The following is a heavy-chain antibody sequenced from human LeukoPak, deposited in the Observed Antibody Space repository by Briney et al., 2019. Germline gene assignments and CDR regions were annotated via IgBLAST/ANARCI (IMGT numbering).Heavy chain of an antibody. CDR3: ARPAGYFGPDAFDI. J-gene: IGHJ3*02. CDR1: GYSISSGYY. V-gene: IGHV4-38-2*01. D-gene: IGHD2/OR15-2a*01. Sequence: SETLSLTCAVSGYSISSGYYWGWIRQPPGKGLEWIGSIYHSGSTYYNPSPNSRVTIAVDTSKNQFSLKLSSVTAADTAVYYCARPAGYFGPDAFDIWGQGTMVTVSS. CDR2: IYHSGST.